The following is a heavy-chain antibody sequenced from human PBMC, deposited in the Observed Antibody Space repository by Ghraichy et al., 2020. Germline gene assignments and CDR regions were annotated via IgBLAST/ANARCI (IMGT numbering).Heavy chain of an antibody. V-gene: IGHV3-11*01. CDR1: GFTFSDYY. Sequence: GGSLRLSCAASGFTFSDYYMSWIRQAPGKGLEWVSYISSSGSTIYYADSVKGRFTISRDNAKNSLYLQMNSLRAEDTAVYYCARDLFPNDFWSGYRTYGAFDIWGQGTMVTVSS. CDR2: ISSSGSTI. CDR3: ARDLFPNDFWSGYRTYGAFDI. J-gene: IGHJ3*02. D-gene: IGHD3-3*01.